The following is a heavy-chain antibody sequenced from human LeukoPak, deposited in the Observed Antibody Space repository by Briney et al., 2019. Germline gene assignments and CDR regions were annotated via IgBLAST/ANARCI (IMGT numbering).Heavy chain of an antibody. J-gene: IGHJ6*03. CDR2: IKQDGSEK. CDR3: ASSSAGAVYYCYMDV. V-gene: IGHV3-7*01. Sequence: GGSLRLSCAASGFTFSSYWMSWVRQAPGKGLEWVANIKQDGSEKYYVDSVKGRFTISRDNAKNSLYLQMNSLRAEDTAVYYCASSSAGAVYYCYMDVWGKGTTVTVSS. D-gene: IGHD1-26*01. CDR1: GFTFSSYW.